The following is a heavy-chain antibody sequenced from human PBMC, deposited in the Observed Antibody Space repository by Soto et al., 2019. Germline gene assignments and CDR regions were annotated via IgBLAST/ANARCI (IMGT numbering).Heavy chain of an antibody. J-gene: IGHJ3*02. D-gene: IGHD2-2*01. CDR2: ISSSSSYI. V-gene: IGHV3-21*01. Sequence: PGGSLRLSCAASGFTFSSYSMNWVRQAPGKGLEWVSSISSSSSYIYYADSVKGRFTISRDNAKNSLYLQMNSLRAEDTAVYYCAREQTLVVPAVLDAFDIWGQGTLVTVS. CDR1: GFTFSSYS. CDR3: AREQTLVVPAVLDAFDI.